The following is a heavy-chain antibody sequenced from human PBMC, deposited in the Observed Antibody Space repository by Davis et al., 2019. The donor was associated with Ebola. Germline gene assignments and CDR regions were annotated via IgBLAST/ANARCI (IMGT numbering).Heavy chain of an antibody. CDR2: MNPNSGNT. CDR3: TRSETSSGWFDP. V-gene: IGHV1-8*01. CDR1: GYTFTSYD. J-gene: IGHJ5*02. D-gene: IGHD6-25*01. Sequence: AASVKVSCNASGYTFTSYDINWVRQATGQGLEWMGWMNPNSGNTGYAQMFQGRVTMTRNTSITTAYMELSNLRSEDTAVYYCTRSETSSGWFDPWGQGTPVTVSS.